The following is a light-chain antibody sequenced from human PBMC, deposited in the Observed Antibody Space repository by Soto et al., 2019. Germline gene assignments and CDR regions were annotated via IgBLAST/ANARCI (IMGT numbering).Light chain of an antibody. J-gene: IGKJ5*01. CDR3: QHYLSYPIT. CDR1: QDIGSV. Sequence: AIRMTQSPSSLSASTGDTVTITCRASQDIGSVLAWYQQKPGTAPKVLISGASNLHGGVPSRFSGSGSRTDFTLTITHLQSEDFATYYCQHYLSYPITFGQRTRL. CDR2: GAS. V-gene: IGKV1-8*01.